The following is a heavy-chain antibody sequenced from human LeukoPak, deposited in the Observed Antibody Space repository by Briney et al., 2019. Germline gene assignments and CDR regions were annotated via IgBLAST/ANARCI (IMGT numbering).Heavy chain of an antibody. CDR3: AGAGPVYDSGWFIDY. J-gene: IGHJ4*02. Sequence: PSETLSLTCTVSGGSISNYYWSWIRQPAGKGLEWIGRIYTSGSTNYNPSLKSRVTISVDKSKNQFSLKLSSVTAADTAVYYCAGAGPVYDSGWFIDYWGQGTLVTVSS. CDR1: GGSISNYY. V-gene: IGHV4-4*07. CDR2: IYTSGST. D-gene: IGHD6-19*01.